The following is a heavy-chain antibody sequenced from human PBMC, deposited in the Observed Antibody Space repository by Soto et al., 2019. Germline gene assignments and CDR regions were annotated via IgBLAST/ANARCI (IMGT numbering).Heavy chain of an antibody. CDR2: ISDNSGTT. J-gene: IGHJ4*02. CDR3: AREGVRGQRGVTYCDY. Sequence: QVQLVQSGAEVKKPGASVKVSCEASGYTFSTYGITWVRQAPGQGLEWMGWISDNSGTTNYAQQLQGRLTMPTDTSTSTAYMELSSLRSDDTAVYYCAREGVRGQRGVTYCDYWGQGTLVTVSS. CDR1: GYTFSTYG. D-gene: IGHD3-10*01. V-gene: IGHV1-18*01.